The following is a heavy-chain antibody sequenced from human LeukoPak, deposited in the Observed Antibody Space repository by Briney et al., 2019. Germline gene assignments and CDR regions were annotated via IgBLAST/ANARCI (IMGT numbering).Heavy chain of an antibody. V-gene: IGHV3-23*01. CDR2: TTGDGRGT. J-gene: IGHJ4*02. CDR1: GFTFISYA. CDR3: AKDDDDGDHVVVDH. D-gene: IGHD4-17*01. Sequence: GGSLRLSCAASGFTFISYAMSWVRQAPGKGLEWVSATTGDGRGTRYADSVKGRFSISRDNSKNTEYLQMNSLRAEDTAIYYCAKDDDDGDHVVVDHWGQGTLVTVSS.